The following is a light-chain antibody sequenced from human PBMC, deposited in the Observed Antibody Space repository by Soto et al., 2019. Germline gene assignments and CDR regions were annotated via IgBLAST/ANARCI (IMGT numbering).Light chain of an antibody. CDR2: AAS. CDR3: QQYSNWPQT. V-gene: IGKV3-15*01. CDR1: QSVSSN. J-gene: IGKJ1*01. Sequence: EIVMTQSPVTLSVSPGERATLSCRASQSVSSNLAWYQQKPGQAPRLLIYAASTRATGVPVRFSGSGSETEFPLTVSSLQSEDFAVYYCQQYSNWPQTFGQGTKVEIK.